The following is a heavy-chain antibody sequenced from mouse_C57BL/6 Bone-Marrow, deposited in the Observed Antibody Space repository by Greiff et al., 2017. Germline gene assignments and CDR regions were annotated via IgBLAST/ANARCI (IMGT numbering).Heavy chain of an antibody. CDR3: TRNYGSSYYFDY. CDR2: ISSGGDYI. V-gene: IGHV5-9-1*02. CDR1: GFTFSSYA. D-gene: IGHD1-1*01. J-gene: IGHJ2*01. Sequence: EVQRVESGEGLVKPGGSLKLSCAASGFTFSSYAMSWVRQTPEKRLEWVAYISSGGDYIYYADTVKGRFTISRDNARNTLYLQMSSLKSEDTAMYYCTRNYGSSYYFDYWGQGTTLTVSS.